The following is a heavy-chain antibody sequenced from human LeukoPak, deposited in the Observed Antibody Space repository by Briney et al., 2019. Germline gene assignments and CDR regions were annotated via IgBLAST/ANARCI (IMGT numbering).Heavy chain of an antibody. Sequence: SETLSLTCTVSGGSFSSGSYYWSWLRQPPGTGLEWIGYIYYTGSTNYNPSLKRRVTISANTSKNQFSLRLNSVTAADTAVYYCVRSSRGYSCHDSGYWGQGTLVTVSS. CDR1: GGSFSSGSYY. CDR2: IYYTGST. J-gene: IGHJ4*02. CDR3: VRSSRGYSCHDSGY. D-gene: IGHD5-12*01. V-gene: IGHV4-61*01.